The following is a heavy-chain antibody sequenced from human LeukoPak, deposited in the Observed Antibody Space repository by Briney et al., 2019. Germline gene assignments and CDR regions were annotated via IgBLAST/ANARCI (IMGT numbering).Heavy chain of an antibody. J-gene: IGHJ4*02. Sequence: PGRSLRLSCAAAAFTFDNYAMHWVRHAPGKGMEWLSIISWNSGYITYADSVKGRFTISRDNAKKSLDLQMNSLRAEDTAFYYCAKVRGTYSSGYFFDYWGQGTLVTVSS. CDR3: AKVRGTYSSGYFFDY. V-gene: IGHV3-9*01. CDR2: ISWNSGYI. CDR1: AFTFDNYA. D-gene: IGHD6-19*01.